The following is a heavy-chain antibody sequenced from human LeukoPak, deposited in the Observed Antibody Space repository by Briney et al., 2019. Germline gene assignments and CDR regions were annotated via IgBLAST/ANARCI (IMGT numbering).Heavy chain of an antibody. CDR1: GFTFGNYA. Sequence: GGSLRLSCAASGFTFGNYAMYWVRQAPGKGLEWVSGISGRGGGTYLADSVKGRFTISRDNSKNTLYMQMNSLRGDDTAVYYCAKATPYYDTLTGYSTPYNWFDPWDQGTLVTVSS. D-gene: IGHD3-9*01. J-gene: IGHJ5*02. CDR3: AKATPYYDTLTGYSTPYNWFDP. CDR2: ISGRGGGT. V-gene: IGHV3-23*01.